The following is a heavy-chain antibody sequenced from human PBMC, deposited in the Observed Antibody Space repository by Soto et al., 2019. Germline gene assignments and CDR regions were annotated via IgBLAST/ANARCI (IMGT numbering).Heavy chain of an antibody. Sequence: QVQLVESGGGLVKPGESLRVSCTASGFSFSDYYMSWIRQAPGKGLEWISYISHSGESFYYGDSVKGRFTISRDNTKNSLFLQMDRLRAEYTAVYYCARADLCTTGACLLLRRKTNYFDYWGPGTQVTVSS. CDR2: ISHSGESF. CDR1: GFSFSDYY. J-gene: IGHJ4*02. D-gene: IGHD2-8*01. V-gene: IGHV3-11*01. CDR3: ARADLCTTGACLLLRRKTNYFDY.